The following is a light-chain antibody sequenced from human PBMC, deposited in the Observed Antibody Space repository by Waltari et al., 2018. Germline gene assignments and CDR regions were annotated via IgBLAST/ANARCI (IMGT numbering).Light chain of an antibody. CDR2: DVY. CDR1: SSDVGGYDY. V-gene: IGLV2-11*01. CDR3: CAYAYTYWV. J-gene: IGLJ3*02. Sequence: QSALTQSRSVSGPPGQSVTTSCTGTSSDVGGYDYVPWYQQHPGKAPNLVIYDVYKRPSGVPDRFSASKSGNTASLTISGLQADDEADYYCCAYAYTYWVFGGGTKVTVL.